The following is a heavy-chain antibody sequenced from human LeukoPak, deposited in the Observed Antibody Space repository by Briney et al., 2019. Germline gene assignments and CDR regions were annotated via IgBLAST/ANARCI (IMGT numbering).Heavy chain of an antibody. CDR1: GFTFSSYW. CDR3: ACPYRSRFDY. Sequence: PGGSLRLSCAASGFTFSSYWMNWARQAPGKGLEWVASINHNGNVNYYVDSVKGRFTISRDNAKKSLYLEMNTLRAEDTAIYYCACPYRSRFDYWGQGTLVTVSS. D-gene: IGHD6-13*01. CDR2: INHNGNVN. V-gene: IGHV3-7*03. J-gene: IGHJ4*02.